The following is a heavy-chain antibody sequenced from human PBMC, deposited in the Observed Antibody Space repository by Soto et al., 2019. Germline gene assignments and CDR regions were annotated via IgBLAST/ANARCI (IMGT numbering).Heavy chain of an antibody. D-gene: IGHD3-22*01. J-gene: IGHJ4*02. CDR1: GYTFTSYG. Sequence: AAVKVSCKACGYTFTSYGISWVRQAPGQGLEWMGWISAYNGNTNYAQKLQGRVTMTTDTSTSTAYMELRSLRSDDTAVYYCARGLEYYDSSGYPYWGQGTLVTVSS. V-gene: IGHV1-18*01. CDR3: ARGLEYYDSSGYPY. CDR2: ISAYNGNT.